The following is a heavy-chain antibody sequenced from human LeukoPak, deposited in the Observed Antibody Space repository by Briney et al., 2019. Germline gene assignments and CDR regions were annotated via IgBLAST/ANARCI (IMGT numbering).Heavy chain of an antibody. CDR3: AKDGRAFQH. D-gene: IGHD1-26*01. V-gene: IGHV4-34*01. Sequence: SETLSLTCAVYGGSFSGYYWSWIRQAPGKGLEWIGEINHSGSTNYNPSLKSRVTISVDTSKNQFSLKLSSVTAADTAVYYCAKDGRAFQHWGQGTLVTVSS. CDR2: INHSGST. J-gene: IGHJ1*01. CDR1: GGSFSGYY.